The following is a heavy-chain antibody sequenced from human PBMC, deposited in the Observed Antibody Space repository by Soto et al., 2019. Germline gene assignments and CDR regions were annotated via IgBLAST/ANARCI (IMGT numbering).Heavy chain of an antibody. J-gene: IGHJ4*02. Sequence: SETLSLTCTVSGGSISSYYWSWIRQPPGKGLEWIGYIYYSGSTNYNPSLKSRVTISVDTSKNQFSLKLSSVTAADTAVYYCARGYYDSSGYYYEPYYFDYWGQGTLVTVS. CDR2: IYYSGST. CDR3: ARGYYDSSGYYYEPYYFDY. CDR1: GGSISSYY. V-gene: IGHV4-59*01. D-gene: IGHD3-22*01.